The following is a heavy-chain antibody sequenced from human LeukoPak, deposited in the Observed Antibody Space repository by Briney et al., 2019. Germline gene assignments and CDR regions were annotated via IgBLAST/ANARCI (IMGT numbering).Heavy chain of an antibody. D-gene: IGHD3-22*01. V-gene: IGHV4-39*01. CDR3: ARPGEVYYHDSSGYPAHYFDY. Sequence: PSETLSLTCSVSGGSIYNSAYHWGWIRQPPGKGLEWIGSIYYSGSTYYNPSLKSRVTISVDTSKNQFSLKLSSVTAADTAVYYCARPGEVYYHDSSGYPAHYFDYWGQGTLVTVSS. CDR2: IYYSGST. J-gene: IGHJ4*02. CDR1: GGSIYNSAYH.